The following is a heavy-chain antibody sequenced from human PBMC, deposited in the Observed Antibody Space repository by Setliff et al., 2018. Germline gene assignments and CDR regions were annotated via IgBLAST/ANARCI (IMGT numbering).Heavy chain of an antibody. V-gene: IGHV4-39*07. CDR2: IYYSGST. Sequence: SETLSLTCTVSGGSISSSSYYWGWIRQPPGKGLEWIGSIYYSGSTYYNPSLKSRVTISVDTSKNQFSLKLSSVTAADTAVYYCAREGMYYNFWSGYSDYWSQGTLVTVSS. CDR3: AREGMYYNFWSGYSDY. J-gene: IGHJ4*02. D-gene: IGHD3-3*01. CDR1: GGSISSSSYY.